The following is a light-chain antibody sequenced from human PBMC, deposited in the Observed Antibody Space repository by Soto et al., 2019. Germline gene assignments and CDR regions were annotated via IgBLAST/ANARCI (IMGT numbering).Light chain of an antibody. J-gene: IGLJ3*02. CDR3: SSYTTTSTLV. CDR1: IRDVGSYNL. Sequence: QPALTQPSSVSGSPGQSNTIACTGTIRDVGSYNLVSWYQQRPGEAPKLIISEVRNRPSGISYRFTGSKSGNTASLTISGLQTEDEADYYCSSYTTTSTLVFGGGTKVTVL. CDR2: EVR. V-gene: IGLV2-14*01.